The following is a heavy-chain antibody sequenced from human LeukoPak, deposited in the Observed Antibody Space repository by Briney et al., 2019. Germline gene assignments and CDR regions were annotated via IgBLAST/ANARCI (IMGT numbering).Heavy chain of an antibody. D-gene: IGHD3-10*01. CDR1: GVSISSTSYY. CDR3: ARLGDYYVSGTYYFDS. J-gene: IGHJ4*02. Sequence: SETLSLTCTVSGVSISSTSYYWGWIRQTPGKGLEWIGSIYYSGTTYYNPSLKSRVTISVDTSKNQFSLKLRSVTAADTAVFYRARLGDYYVSGTYYFDSWGPGTLVTVSS. CDR2: IYYSGTT. V-gene: IGHV4-39*01.